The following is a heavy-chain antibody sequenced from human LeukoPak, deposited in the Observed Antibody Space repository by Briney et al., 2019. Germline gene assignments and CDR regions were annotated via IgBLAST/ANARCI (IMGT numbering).Heavy chain of an antibody. Sequence: GRSLRPSCAASGFTFSSSGMHSVRPAPGKGLEWVAVIWYDVSNKYYADSVKGRFPISRDNSKNTLYLQMNSLRAEDTAVYYCAREACSGGSCYGEFGYWGQGTLVTVSS. CDR1: GFTFSSSG. D-gene: IGHD2-15*01. CDR3: AREACSGGSCYGEFGY. CDR2: IWYDVSNK. J-gene: IGHJ4*02. V-gene: IGHV3-33*01.